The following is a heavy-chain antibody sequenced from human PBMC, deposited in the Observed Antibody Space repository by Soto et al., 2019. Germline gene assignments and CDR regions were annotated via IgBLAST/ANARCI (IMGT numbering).Heavy chain of an antibody. Sequence: SETLSLTCSVSGDSISNLDYFWAWIRQPPGQALEYIGYIYKSATTYYNPSVESRVAISVDTSKSQFSLIVTDVTAADTAVYFCARGRYCLTGRCFPNWFDSWGQGALVTVSS. J-gene: IGHJ5*01. CDR1: GDSISNLDYF. V-gene: IGHV4-30-4*01. D-gene: IGHD7-27*01. CDR3: ARGRYCLTGRCFPNWFDS. CDR2: IYKSATT.